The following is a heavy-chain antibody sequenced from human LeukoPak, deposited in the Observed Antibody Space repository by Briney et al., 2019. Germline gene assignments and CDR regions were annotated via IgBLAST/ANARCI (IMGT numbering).Heavy chain of an antibody. D-gene: IGHD2-15*01. V-gene: IGHV7-4-1*02. J-gene: IGHJ6*03. CDR1: GYTFTNYA. CDR2: INTNTGNP. CDR3: ARKSVAATPRDIVYQYYSMDV. Sequence: GASVKVSCKASGYTFTNYAMNWVRQAPGQGLEWMGWINTNTGNPTYAQGFTGRFVFSLDTSVSTAYLQISSLKAEDTAVYYCARKSVAATPRDIVYQYYSMDVWGKGTTVTVSS.